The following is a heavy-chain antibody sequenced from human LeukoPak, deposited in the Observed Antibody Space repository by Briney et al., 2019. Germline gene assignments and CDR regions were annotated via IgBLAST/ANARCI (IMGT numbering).Heavy chain of an antibody. CDR3: ARASSTTAAGLLDY. Sequence: GGSLRLSCAASGFTVSSNFMSWVRQAPGKGLEWVSVIYSGGYTVYTDSVKGRSTISRDNSKNTLYLQMNSLRAEDTAVYYCARASSTTAAGLLDYRGQGTLVTVSS. CDR1: GFTVSSNF. J-gene: IGHJ4*02. CDR2: IYSGGYT. D-gene: IGHD6-13*01. V-gene: IGHV3-53*01.